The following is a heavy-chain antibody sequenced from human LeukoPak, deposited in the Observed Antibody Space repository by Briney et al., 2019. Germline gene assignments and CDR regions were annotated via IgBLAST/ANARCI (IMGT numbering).Heavy chain of an antibody. CDR2: IYASGIS. V-gene: IGHV4-61*02. J-gene: IGHJ4*02. CDR1: GDSITSGSYY. CDR3: AREFDS. Sequence: SETLSLTCTVSGDSITSGSYYWSWIRQPAGKGLEWIGRIYASGISNYNPSLKSRVTMSIDTSKNQFSLNLGSVTATDTAIYYCAREFDSWGQGTLVTVSS.